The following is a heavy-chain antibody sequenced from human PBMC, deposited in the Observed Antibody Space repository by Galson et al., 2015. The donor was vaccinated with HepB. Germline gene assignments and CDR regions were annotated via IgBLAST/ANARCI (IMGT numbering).Heavy chain of an antibody. Sequence: SVKVSCKASGYTFTSYGISWVRQAPGQGLEWMGWISGYNGNTNYAQKLQGRVTMTTDTSTSTAYMELRSLRSDDTAVYYCARGDDFLTGYYRGFDYWGQGTLVTVSS. V-gene: IGHV1-18*01. J-gene: IGHJ4*02. D-gene: IGHD3/OR15-3a*01. CDR3: ARGDDFLTGYYRGFDY. CDR1: GYTFTSYG. CDR2: ISGYNGNT.